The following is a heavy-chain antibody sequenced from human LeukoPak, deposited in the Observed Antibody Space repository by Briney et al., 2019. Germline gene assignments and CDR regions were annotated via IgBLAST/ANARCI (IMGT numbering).Heavy chain of an antibody. Sequence: ASVKVSCKTSGYPFTSYNIHWVRQAAGHGLEWMSWMTPNSEKRAYAQKFQGRVTMTTNTSIDTAYMELSSLTFDDTAIYYCARGRGWGILDSWGQGHLVTVSS. D-gene: IGHD6-19*01. CDR3: ARGRGWGILDS. CDR1: GYPFTSYN. J-gene: IGHJ4*02. CDR2: MTPNSEKR. V-gene: IGHV1-8*01.